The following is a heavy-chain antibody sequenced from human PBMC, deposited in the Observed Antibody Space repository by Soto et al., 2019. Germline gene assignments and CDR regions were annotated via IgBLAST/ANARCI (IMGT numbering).Heavy chain of an antibody. CDR2: INSDGSST. Sequence: GGSLRLSCAASGFTFSSYWMHWVRQAPGKGLVWVSRINSDGSSTSYADSVKGRFTISRDNAKNTLYLQMNSLRAEDTAVYYCARCIAAVGNPLPDYWGQGTLVTVSS. CDR3: ARCIAAVGNPLPDY. D-gene: IGHD6-13*01. CDR1: GFTFSSYW. V-gene: IGHV3-74*01. J-gene: IGHJ4*02.